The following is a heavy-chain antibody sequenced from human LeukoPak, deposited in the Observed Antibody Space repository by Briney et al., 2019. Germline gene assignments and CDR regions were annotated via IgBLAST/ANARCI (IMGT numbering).Heavy chain of an antibody. J-gene: IGHJ6*02. D-gene: IGHD1-26*01. CDR3: ASLGGSYYYYYGMDV. V-gene: IGHV4-61*01. CDR1: GGSVSSGRYF. Sequence: SETLSVTCTVSGGSVSSGRYFWSWIRQPPGKGLEWIRYIYYSGSTNYNPSLKSRVTISVDTSKNQFSLKLSSVTAADTAVYYCASLGGSYYYYYGMDVWGQGTTVTVSS. CDR2: IYYSGST.